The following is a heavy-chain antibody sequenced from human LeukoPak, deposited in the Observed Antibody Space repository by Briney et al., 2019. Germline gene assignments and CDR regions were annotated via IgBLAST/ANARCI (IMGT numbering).Heavy chain of an antibody. CDR2: INHSGST. CDR3: ARGSRPQWFGELTPFDY. Sequence: PSETLSLTCAVYGGSFSGYYWSWIRQPPGKGLEWIGEINHSGSTNYNPSLKSRVTISVDTSKNQFSLKLSSVTAADTAVYYCARGSRPQWFGELTPFDYWGQGTLVTVSS. CDR1: GGSFSGYY. D-gene: IGHD3-10*01. V-gene: IGHV4-34*01. J-gene: IGHJ4*02.